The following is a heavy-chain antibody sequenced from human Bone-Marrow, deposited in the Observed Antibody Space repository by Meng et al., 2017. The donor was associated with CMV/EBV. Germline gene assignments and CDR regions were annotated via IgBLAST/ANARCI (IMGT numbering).Heavy chain of an antibody. CDR2: ISYDGSNK. D-gene: IGHD3-16*02. V-gene: IGHV3-30-3*01. Sequence: GESLKISCAASGFTFSSYAMHWVRQAPGKGLEWVAVISYDGSNKYYADSVKGRFTISRDNSKNTLYLQMNSLRAEDTAVYYCARGIMITFGGGIARDPLGYWGQGTLVTVSS. CDR3: ARGIMITFGGGIARDPLGY. J-gene: IGHJ4*02. CDR1: GFTFSSYA.